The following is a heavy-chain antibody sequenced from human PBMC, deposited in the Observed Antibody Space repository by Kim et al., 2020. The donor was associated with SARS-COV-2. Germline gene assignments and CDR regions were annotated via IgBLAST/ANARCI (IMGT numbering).Heavy chain of an antibody. CDR3: ARDINLVRGLIMSSSFDS. V-gene: IGHV1-46*01. Sequence: ASVKVSCKASGYTFTSCYLHWVRQAPGQGLEWMGVVNPSDGTTRSAQKFQDRVTMTRDASMRTIYLDLRSLRSEDTAVYFCARDINLVRGLIMSSSFDSWGQGTLVTVSS. CDR2: VNPSDGTT. D-gene: IGHD3-10*01. CDR1: GYTFTSCY. J-gene: IGHJ4*02.